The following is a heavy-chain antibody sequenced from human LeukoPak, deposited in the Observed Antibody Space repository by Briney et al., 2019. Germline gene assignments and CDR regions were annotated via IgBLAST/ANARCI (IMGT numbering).Heavy chain of an antibody. CDR2: IKQDGSEK. Sequence: GGSLRLSCAASGFTFSSYWMSWVRQAPGKGLEWVANIKQDGSEKYYVDSVKGRFTISRDNAKNSLYLQMNSLRAEDTAVYYCARYGSGSYYYYYYYYMDVWGKGTTVTVSS. CDR3: ARYGSGSYYYYYYYYMDV. D-gene: IGHD3-10*01. V-gene: IGHV3-7*01. J-gene: IGHJ6*03. CDR1: GFTFSSYW.